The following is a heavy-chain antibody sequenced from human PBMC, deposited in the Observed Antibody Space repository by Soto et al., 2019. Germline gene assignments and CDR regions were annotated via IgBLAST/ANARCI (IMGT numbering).Heavy chain of an antibody. CDR3: AKDYGCGEFQLLYYSYYGLDV. CDR2: ISYDSTNK. V-gene: IGHV3-30*18. CDR1: GFTFSDYG. Sequence: PGGSLRLSCAASGFTFSDYGMHWVRQAPGKGLEWVAVISYDSTNKYYGDSVKGRFTISRENSKNTLYLQMNSLRAEDRAVYYCAKDYGCGEFQLLYYSYYGLDVWAQVTRVTVSS. J-gene: IGHJ6*02. D-gene: IGHD2-2*02.